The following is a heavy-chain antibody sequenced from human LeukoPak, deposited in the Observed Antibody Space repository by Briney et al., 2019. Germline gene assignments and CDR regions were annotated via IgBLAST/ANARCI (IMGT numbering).Heavy chain of an antibody. V-gene: IGHV1-46*01. D-gene: IGHD6-13*01. CDR1: GYTFTSYH. J-gene: IGHJ4*02. CDR2: INPSGGTT. Sequence: ASVKVSCKASGYTFTSYHMHWVRQAPGQGLEWMGIINPSGGTTNYAQKFRGRVTMTRDMSTSTVYMELSSLRSDDTAVYYCANIAAAGTIDYWGQGTLVTVSS. CDR3: ANIAAAGTIDY.